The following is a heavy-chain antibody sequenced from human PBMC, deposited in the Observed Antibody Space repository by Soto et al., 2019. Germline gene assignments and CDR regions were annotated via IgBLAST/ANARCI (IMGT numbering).Heavy chain of an antibody. CDR3: AIQGYSGYDGWFDP. D-gene: IGHD5-12*01. J-gene: IGHJ5*02. CDR1: GYTFTSYA. Sequence: ASVKVPCKASGYTFTSYAMHWVRQAPGQRLEWMGWINAGNGNTKYSQKFQGRVTITRDTSASTAYMELSSLRSEDTAVYYCAIQGYSGYDGWFDPWGQGTLVTVSS. V-gene: IGHV1-3*01. CDR2: INAGNGNT.